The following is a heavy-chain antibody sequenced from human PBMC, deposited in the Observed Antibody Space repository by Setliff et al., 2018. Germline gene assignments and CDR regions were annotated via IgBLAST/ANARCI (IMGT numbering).Heavy chain of an antibody. CDR1: SYTFSSYG. CDR2: ISAYNGDT. J-gene: IGHJ6*03. V-gene: IGHV1-18*01. Sequence: GASVKVSCKASSYTFSSYGISWVRQAPGQGLEWMGWISAYNGDTNYAQNLQGRVTMTTDTSTSTAYMELRSLRSEDTAVYYCVREGVDSRSSTDYRYYMDVWGKGTTVTVSS. CDR3: VREGVDSRSSTDYRYYMDV. D-gene: IGHD3-22*01.